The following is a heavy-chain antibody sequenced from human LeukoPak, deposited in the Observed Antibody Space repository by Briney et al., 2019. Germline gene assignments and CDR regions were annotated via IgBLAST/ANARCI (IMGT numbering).Heavy chain of an antibody. CDR1: GFTFDDYA. CDR3: AKNGGIYGDYYYFDY. J-gene: IGHJ4*02. CDR2: ISWNSGSI. Sequence: GGSLRLSCAASGFTFDDYAMHWVRQAPGKGLEWVSGISWNSGSIGYADSVKGRFTISRDNTKNSLYLQMNSLRAEDTALYYCAKNGGIYGDYYYFDYWGQGTLVTVSS. D-gene: IGHD4-17*01. V-gene: IGHV3-9*01.